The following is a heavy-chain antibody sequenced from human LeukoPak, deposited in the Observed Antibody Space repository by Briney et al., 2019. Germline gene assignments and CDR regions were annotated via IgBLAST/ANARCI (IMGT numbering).Heavy chain of an antibody. V-gene: IGHV3-23*01. Sequence: GGSLRLSCAASGFTFNNYAMSWVRQAPGKGPEWLSAISGSGGTTYSADSVKGRFTISRDNSKNTLFLQMNSLRAEDTAVYYCARDQRGNLDYWGQGTLVTVSS. CDR1: GFTFNNYA. CDR2: ISGSGGTT. CDR3: ARDQRGNLDY. D-gene: IGHD1-14*01. J-gene: IGHJ4*02.